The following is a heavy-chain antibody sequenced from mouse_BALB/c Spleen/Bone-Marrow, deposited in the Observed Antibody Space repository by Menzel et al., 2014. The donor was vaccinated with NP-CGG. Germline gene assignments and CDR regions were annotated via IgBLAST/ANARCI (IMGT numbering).Heavy chain of an antibody. Sequence: EVQLQQSGAELVKPGASVKLSCTASGFNIKDTYMHWVKQRPEQGLEWIGRIDPANGNTNYDPKFQGKATITADTSSNTAYLQLSSLTAEDTAVYYCASYYYGHYFDYWGQGTTLTVSS. CDR3: ASYYYGHYFDY. CDR1: GFNIKDTY. D-gene: IGHD1-1*01. CDR2: IDPANGNT. J-gene: IGHJ2*01. V-gene: IGHV14-3*02.